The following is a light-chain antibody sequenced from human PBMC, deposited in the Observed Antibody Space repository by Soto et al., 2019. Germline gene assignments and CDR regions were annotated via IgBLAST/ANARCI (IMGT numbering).Light chain of an antibody. CDR3: SSYAGSNTFV. Sequence: QSVLTQPPSASGSPGQSVTISCAGTSSDVGRYNYVSWYQQYPGEAPKLIIYEVSKRPSGVPDRFSGSKSGTMASLAVSGLRAEDEADYYCSSYAGSNTFVFGTGTKLTVL. J-gene: IGLJ1*01. V-gene: IGLV2-8*01. CDR1: SSDVGRYNY. CDR2: EVS.